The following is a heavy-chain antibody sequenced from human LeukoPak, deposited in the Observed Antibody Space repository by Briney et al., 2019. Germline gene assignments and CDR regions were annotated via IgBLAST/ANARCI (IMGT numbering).Heavy chain of an antibody. CDR3: ARGVPFDP. Sequence: SETLSLTCSVSGGSISTYYWSWIRQPPGKGLEWIGYIYYSATTNYNPSLKSRVTISIDASKNQFSLHLTSLTAADTAVYYCARGVPFDPWGQGTQVTVSS. V-gene: IGHV4-59*01. J-gene: IGHJ5*02. CDR2: IYYSATT. D-gene: IGHD4/OR15-4a*01. CDR1: GGSISTYY.